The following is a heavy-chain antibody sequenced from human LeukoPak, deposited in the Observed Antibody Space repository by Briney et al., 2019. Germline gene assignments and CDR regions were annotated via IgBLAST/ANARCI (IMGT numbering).Heavy chain of an antibody. CDR3: ARDGYCSSTSCRQYYYGMDV. D-gene: IGHD2-2*03. Sequence: GALRLSCAASGFTFGSYEMNWVRQAPGKGLEWVSYISSSGSTIYYADSVKGRFTISRDNAKNSLYLQMNSLRAEDTAVYYCARDGYCSSTSCRQYYYGMDVWGKGTTVTVSS. J-gene: IGHJ6*04. CDR1: GFTFGSYE. CDR2: ISSSGSTI. V-gene: IGHV3-48*03.